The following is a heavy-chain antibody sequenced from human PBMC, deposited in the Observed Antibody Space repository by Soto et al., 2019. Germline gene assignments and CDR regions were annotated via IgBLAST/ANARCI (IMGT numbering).Heavy chain of an antibody. CDR3: AKHLIGGRLQSPFDL. J-gene: IGHJ4*02. CDR1: GFALSDYY. CDR2: ISKSGSTT. D-gene: IGHD3-22*01. V-gene: IGHV3-11*01. Sequence: GGSLRLSCAASGFALSDYYMSWIRQAPGEGLEWIAYISKSGSTTYYVDSVKGRFTISRDNARNSLDLQMNNLRAEDTAVYYCAKHLIGGRLQSPFDLWGQGTQVTVSS.